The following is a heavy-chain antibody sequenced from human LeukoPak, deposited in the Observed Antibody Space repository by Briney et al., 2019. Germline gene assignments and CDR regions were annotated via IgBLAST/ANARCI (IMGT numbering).Heavy chain of an antibody. CDR3: ARGKLTQIDY. V-gene: IGHV3-30*04. J-gene: IGHJ4*02. CDR1: GFSFSIYA. D-gene: IGHD4/OR15-4a*01. CDR2: VSYDGYNK. Sequence: PGRSLRLSCAASGFSFSIYAMHWVRQAPGKGLEWVTVVSYDGYNKYYADSVKGRFTLSRDNSKNTLYLQMNSLRAEDTAAYFCARGKLTQIDYWGQGTLVTVSS.